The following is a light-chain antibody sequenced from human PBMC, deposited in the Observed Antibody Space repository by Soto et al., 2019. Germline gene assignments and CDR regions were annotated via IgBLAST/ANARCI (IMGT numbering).Light chain of an antibody. CDR1: QIVSASH. CDR2: GAS. J-gene: IGKJ4*01. Sequence: VVLTQSPGTLSLSPGERATLSCRASQIVSASHLAWYQQKPGQAPRLLLYGASTRATDIPDRFSGSGSGTDFTLTISRVEPEDFAVFYCQHYGSSPLTFGGGTKVEIK. V-gene: IGKV3-20*01. CDR3: QHYGSSPLT.